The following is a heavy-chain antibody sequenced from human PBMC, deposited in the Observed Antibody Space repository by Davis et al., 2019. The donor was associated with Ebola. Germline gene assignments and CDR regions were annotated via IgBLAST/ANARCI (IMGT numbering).Heavy chain of an antibody. CDR3: ARDHKLNDWLLTYFDY. V-gene: IGHV1-3*01. CDR2: INAGNGNT. D-gene: IGHD3-9*01. Sequence: ASVKVSCKASGYTFTSYAMHWVRQAPGQRLEWMGWINAGNGNTKYSQKFQGRVTITRDTSASTAYMELSSLRSEDTAVYYCARDHKLNDWLLTYFDYWGQGTLVTVSS. J-gene: IGHJ4*02. CDR1: GYTFTSYA.